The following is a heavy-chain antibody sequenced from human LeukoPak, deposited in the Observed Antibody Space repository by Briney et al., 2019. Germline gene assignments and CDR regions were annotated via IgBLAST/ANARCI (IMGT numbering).Heavy chain of an antibody. Sequence: SETLSLTCTVSGGSIDSTSYYCGWFRQPPGKGLEWIGTTYYRANTYYNPSLTSRVSISVDTSKRQFSLRLTSVTAADTAVYYCARRGPFDYWGQGTLVTVSS. CDR2: TYYRANT. J-gene: IGHJ4*02. V-gene: IGHV4-39*01. CDR1: GGSIDSTSYY. CDR3: ARRGPFDY.